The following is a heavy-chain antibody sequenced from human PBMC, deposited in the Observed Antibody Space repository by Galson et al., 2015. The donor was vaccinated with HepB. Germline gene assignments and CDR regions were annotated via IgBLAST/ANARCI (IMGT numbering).Heavy chain of an antibody. D-gene: IGHD2-21*02. CDR3: ARGILCGGDCYSDWYFDL. V-gene: IGHV3-48*04. CDR2: ISSSSSTI. CDR1: GFTFSSYS. J-gene: IGHJ5*02. Sequence: SLRLSCAASGFTFSSYSMNWVRQAPGKGLEWVSYISSSSSTIYYADSVKGRFTISRDNAKNSLYLQMNSLRAEDTAVYYCARGILCGGDCYSDWYFDLWGQGTLVTVSS.